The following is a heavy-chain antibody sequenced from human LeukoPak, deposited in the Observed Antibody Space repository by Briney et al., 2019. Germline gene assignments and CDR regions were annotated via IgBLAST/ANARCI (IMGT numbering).Heavy chain of an antibody. CDR2: INHNGNVN. V-gene: IGHV3-7*03. D-gene: IGHD4-17*01. CDR3: ATQTTVTRFSAEYFQH. CDR1: GFTFSSYW. Sequence: GGSLRLSCAASGFTFSSYWMNWARQAPGKGLEWVASINHNGNVNYYVDSVKGRFTISRDNAKNSLYLQMSNLRAEDTAVYYCATQTTVTRFSAEYFQHWGQGTLVTVSS. J-gene: IGHJ1*01.